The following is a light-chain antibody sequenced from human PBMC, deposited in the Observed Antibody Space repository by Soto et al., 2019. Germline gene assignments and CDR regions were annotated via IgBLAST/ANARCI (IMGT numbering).Light chain of an antibody. CDR1: SSDVDGYNY. Sequence: QSALTQPASVSGSPGQSITISCTGTSSDVDGYNYVSWYQQHPNKAPKLMIYDVSNRPSGVSNRFSGSKSGNTASLTISGLQAEDEADYYCSSSTTSRTPVVFGGGTKLTVL. CDR2: DVS. V-gene: IGLV2-14*01. J-gene: IGLJ2*01. CDR3: SSSTTSRTPVV.